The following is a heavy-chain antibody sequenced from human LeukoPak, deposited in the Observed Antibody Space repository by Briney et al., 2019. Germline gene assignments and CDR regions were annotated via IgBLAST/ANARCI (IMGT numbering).Heavy chain of an antibody. D-gene: IGHD2/OR15-2a*01. CDR2: IYSAGDT. CDR3: ARDSSSFPNYFDL. J-gene: IGHJ4*02. CDR1: GFTVGDNY. V-gene: IGHV3-53*01. Sequence: GGSLRLSCAASGFTVGDNYMSLVRQAPGKGLEWVSLIYSAGDTFYSDSVRARFTISRDNSKTTLYLQMNSLRAEDTAFYYCARDSSSFPNYFDLWGQGTLVTVSS.